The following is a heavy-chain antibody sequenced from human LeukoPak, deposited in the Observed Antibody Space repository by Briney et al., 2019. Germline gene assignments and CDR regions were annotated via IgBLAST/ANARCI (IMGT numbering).Heavy chain of an antibody. D-gene: IGHD5-18*01. J-gene: IGHJ6*02. Sequence: ASVKVSCKASGYTFTSYGISWVRQAPGQGLEWMGWISAYNGNTNYAQKLQGRVTMTTDTSTSTAYMELRSPRSDDTAVYYCASGYSYGYYYGMDVWGQGTTVTVSS. CDR1: GYTFTSYG. V-gene: IGHV1-18*01. CDR3: ASGYSYGYYYGMDV. CDR2: ISAYNGNT.